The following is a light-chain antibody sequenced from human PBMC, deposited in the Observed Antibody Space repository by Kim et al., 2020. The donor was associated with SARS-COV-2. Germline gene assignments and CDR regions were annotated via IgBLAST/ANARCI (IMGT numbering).Light chain of an antibody. J-gene: IGLJ2*01. Sequence: QSALTQPASVSGSPGQSISISCTGARGDIGSYNLVSWYQQYPGKAPKLIMYDIINRPSGIPTRFSGSKSGDTASLTISGLQAEDEADYYCCSYGGPAAHVVFGGGTQVTVL. V-gene: IGLV2-23*02. CDR1: RGDIGSYNL. CDR3: CSYGGPAAHVV. CDR2: DII.